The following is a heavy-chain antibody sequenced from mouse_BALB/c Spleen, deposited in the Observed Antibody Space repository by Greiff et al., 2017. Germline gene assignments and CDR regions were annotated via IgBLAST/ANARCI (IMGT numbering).Heavy chain of an antibody. CDR3: ARVLYDAVSGYFDY. D-gene: IGHD2-3*01. V-gene: IGHV3-6*02. CDR2: ISYDGSN. CDR1: GYSITSGYY. Sequence: EVHLVESGPGLVKPSQSLSLTCSVTGYSITSGYYWNWIRQFPGNKLEWMGYISYDGSNNYNPSLKNRISITRDTSKNQFFLKLNSVTTEDTATYYCARVLYDAVSGYFDYWGQGTTLTVSS. J-gene: IGHJ2*01.